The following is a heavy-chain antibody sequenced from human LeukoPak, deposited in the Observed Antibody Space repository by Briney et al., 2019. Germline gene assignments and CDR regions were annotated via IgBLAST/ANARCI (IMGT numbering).Heavy chain of an antibody. D-gene: IGHD2-15*01. V-gene: IGHV3-30*18. CDR3: AKDTSYCSGGSCYSNWFDP. Sequence: GGSLRLSCAASGFTFSSYGMHRVRQAPGKGLEWVAVISYDGSNKYYADSVKGRFTISRDNSKNTLYLQMNSLRAEDTAVYYCAKDTSYCSGGSCYSNWFDPWGQGTLVTVSS. CDR1: GFTFSSYG. CDR2: ISYDGSNK. J-gene: IGHJ5*02.